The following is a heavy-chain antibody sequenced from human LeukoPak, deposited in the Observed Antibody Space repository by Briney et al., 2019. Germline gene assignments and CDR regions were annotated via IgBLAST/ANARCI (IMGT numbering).Heavy chain of an antibody. D-gene: IGHD3-10*01. CDR2: MNPNSGNT. J-gene: IGHJ4*02. Sequence: ASVKVSCKASGYTFTSYDINWVRQATGQGLEWMGWMNPNSGNTGYAQKFQGRVTMTRNTSISTAYMELSSLRSEDTAVYYCARGRRPYYYGSGSYKGRTLGYWGQGTLVTVSS. CDR1: GYTFTSYD. CDR3: ARGRRPYYYGSGSYKGRTLGY. V-gene: IGHV1-8*01.